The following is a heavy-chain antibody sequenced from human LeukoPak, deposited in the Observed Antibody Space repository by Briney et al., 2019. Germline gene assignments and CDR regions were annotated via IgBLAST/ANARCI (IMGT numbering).Heavy chain of an antibody. V-gene: IGHV4-59*08. CDR1: GGSMSGYY. J-gene: IGHJ4*02. CDR2: IYYSGTI. D-gene: IGHD4-23*01. CDR3: ARGGNWNFFDY. Sequence: PSETLSLTRTVSGGSMSGYYWSWIRQSPGKGLEWIAYIYYSGTINYNPYLKSRATISVDTSKNQFSLKLSSVTAADTAVYSCARGGNWNFFDYWGQGTLVTVSS.